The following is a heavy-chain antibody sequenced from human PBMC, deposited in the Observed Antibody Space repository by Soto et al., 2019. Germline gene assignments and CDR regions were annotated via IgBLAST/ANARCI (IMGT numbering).Heavy chain of an antibody. CDR2: IIPIFGTA. CDR1: GGIFTRYD. CDR3: AINEGRDVSTFDY. Sequence: SVKVSCKASGGIFTRYDIRWVRQAPGQGLEWMGAIIPIFGTANYAQKFQGRVTITADVTTSTAYMELSSLRSEDTAMYYCAINEGRDVSTFDYWGQGTLVTVSS. J-gene: IGHJ4*02. V-gene: IGHV1-69*13. D-gene: IGHD3-10*02.